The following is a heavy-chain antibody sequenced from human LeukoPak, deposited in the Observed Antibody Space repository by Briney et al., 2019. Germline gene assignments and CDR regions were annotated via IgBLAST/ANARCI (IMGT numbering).Heavy chain of an antibody. V-gene: IGHV4-61*09. D-gene: IGHD6-19*01. Sequence: SETLSLTCTVSGGSVSTGSYYWSWIRQPAGRGLEWIGHIHTSGTMNYNPSLKSRVTISVDTSKNQFSLKLSSVTAADTAVYYCARALSGSTDYWGQGTLVTVSS. CDR3: ARALSGSTDY. CDR2: IHTSGTM. J-gene: IGHJ4*02. CDR1: GGSVSTGSYY.